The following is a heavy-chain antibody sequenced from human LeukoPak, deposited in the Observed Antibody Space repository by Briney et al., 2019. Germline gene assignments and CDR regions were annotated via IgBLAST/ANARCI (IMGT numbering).Heavy chain of an antibody. V-gene: IGHV4-34*01. CDR2: INHSGST. CDR3: ARGRQGIAVAGTPYYFDY. Sequence: PSETLSLTCAVYGGSFSGYYWSWIRQPPGKGLEWIGEINHSGSTNYNPSLKSRVTISVDTSKNQFSLKLSSVTAADTAVYYCARGRQGIAVAGTPYYFDYWGQGTLVTVSS. J-gene: IGHJ4*02. CDR1: GGSFSGYY. D-gene: IGHD6-19*01.